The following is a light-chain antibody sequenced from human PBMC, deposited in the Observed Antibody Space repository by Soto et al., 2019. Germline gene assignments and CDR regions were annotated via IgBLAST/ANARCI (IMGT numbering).Light chain of an antibody. CDR2: GAS. Sequence: EIVMTQSPATLSVSPGERATLSCRASQSVSSNLACYQQKPGQAPRLLIYGASTRATGIPARFSGSGSGTEFTLTLSSLQSEDFAVYYCQQYNNWPPYTFGQGTKLEIK. J-gene: IGKJ2*01. CDR1: QSVSSN. CDR3: QQYNNWPPYT. V-gene: IGKV3-15*01.